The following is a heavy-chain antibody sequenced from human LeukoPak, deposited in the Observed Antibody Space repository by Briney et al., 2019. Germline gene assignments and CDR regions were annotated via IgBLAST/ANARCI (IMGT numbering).Heavy chain of an antibody. CDR1: GFTFDDFG. V-gene: IGHV3-20*04. CDR3: AKPYGYYYYYVDV. J-gene: IGHJ6*03. Sequence: TGGSLRLSCAASGFTFDDFGMSWVRQAPGKGLEWVSDITWNGDTTGYADSVKGRFAISRDNAKNTVYLQMNSLRDEDTAVYYCAKPYGYYYYYVDVWGKGTTVTVSS. D-gene: IGHD4-17*01. CDR2: ITWNGDTT.